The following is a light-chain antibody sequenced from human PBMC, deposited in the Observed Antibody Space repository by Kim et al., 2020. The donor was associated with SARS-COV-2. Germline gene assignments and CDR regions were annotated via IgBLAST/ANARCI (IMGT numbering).Light chain of an antibody. J-gene: IGLJ3*02. V-gene: IGLV3-19*01. CDR3: QSRDTGHFVM. CDR2: GKN. Sequence: SSELTQDPVVSVALGQTVRITCQGDSLRRYYATWYQQKPRQAPVLLISGKNNRPSGIPDRFSGSASGNTASLTITGTQAEDEADFYCQSRDTGHFVMFGGGTKLTVL. CDR1: SLRRYY.